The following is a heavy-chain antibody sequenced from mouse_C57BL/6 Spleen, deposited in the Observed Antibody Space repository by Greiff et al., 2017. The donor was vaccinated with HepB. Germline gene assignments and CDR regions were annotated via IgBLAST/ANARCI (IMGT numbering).Heavy chain of an antibody. Sequence: EVQRVESGGGLVQPGGSLSLSCAASGFTFTDYYMSWVRQPPGKALEWLGFIRNKANGYTTEYSASVKGRFTISRDNSQSILYLQMNALRAEDSATYYCARSRLYFDVWGTGTTVTVSS. CDR1: GFTFTDYY. V-gene: IGHV7-3*01. CDR2: IRNKANGYTT. CDR3: ARSRLYFDV. J-gene: IGHJ1*03. D-gene: IGHD6-5*01.